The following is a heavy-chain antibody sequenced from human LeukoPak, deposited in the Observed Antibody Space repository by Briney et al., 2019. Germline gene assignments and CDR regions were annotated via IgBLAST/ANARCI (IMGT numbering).Heavy chain of an antibody. Sequence: SETLSLTCTVSGGSISSGGYYWSWIRQHPGKGLEWIGYIYYSGSTYYNPSLKSRVTISVDTSKNQFSLKLSSVTAADTAVYYCARGKRYYYGSGRFDYWGQGTLVTVSS. V-gene: IGHV4-31*03. CDR3: ARGKRYYYGSGRFDY. D-gene: IGHD3-10*01. CDR1: GGSISSGGYY. J-gene: IGHJ4*02. CDR2: IYYSGST.